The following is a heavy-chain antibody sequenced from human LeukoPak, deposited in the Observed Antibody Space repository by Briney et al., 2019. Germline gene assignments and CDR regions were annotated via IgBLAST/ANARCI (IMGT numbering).Heavy chain of an antibody. CDR3: ARQGGDYINGGYFYYYYYMDV. Sequence: PSETLSLTCTVSGGSISSSDYYWGWIRQPPGKGLELIGSIYYSGSPYYNPPLNRRVTISIDTSKNQFSLKLTSVTAADTAVYYCARQGGDYINGGYFYYYYYMDVWGKGTTVTVSS. V-gene: IGHV4-39*01. J-gene: IGHJ6*03. CDR1: GGSISSSDYY. CDR2: IYYSGSP. D-gene: IGHD4-11*01.